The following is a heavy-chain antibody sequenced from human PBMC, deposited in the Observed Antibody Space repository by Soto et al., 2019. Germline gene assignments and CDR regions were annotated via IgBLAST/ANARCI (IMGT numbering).Heavy chain of an antibody. D-gene: IGHD6-13*01. V-gene: IGHV3-23*01. J-gene: IGHJ4*02. CDR2: MSGSGGST. Sequence: EVQLLESGGGLVQPGGSLRLSCAASGFTFSNYAVTWVRQAPGKGLEWVSTMSGSGGSTYYADAVKGRFTISRDNSKNTLYLQMSSLRAEDTAVYYCAKDKGSSWYEIDYWGQGTLVTVSS. CDR1: GFTFSNYA. CDR3: AKDKGSSWYEIDY.